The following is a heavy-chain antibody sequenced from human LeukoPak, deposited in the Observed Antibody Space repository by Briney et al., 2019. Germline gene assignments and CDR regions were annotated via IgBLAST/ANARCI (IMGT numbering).Heavy chain of an antibody. CDR3: ATAPKFFTMVRGVIGY. CDR1: GYTFTGYY. CDR2: INPNSGGT. V-gene: IGHV1-2*04. D-gene: IGHD3-10*01. Sequence: EASVKVSCKASGYTFTGYYMHWVRQAPGQGLEWMGWINPNSGGTNYAQKFQGWVTMTRDTSISTAYMELSRLRSDDTAVYYCATAPKFFTMVRGVIGYWGQGTLVTVSS. J-gene: IGHJ4*02.